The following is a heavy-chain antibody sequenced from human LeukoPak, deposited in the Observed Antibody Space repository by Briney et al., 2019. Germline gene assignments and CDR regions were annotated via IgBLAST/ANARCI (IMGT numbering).Heavy chain of an antibody. CDR3: ARERGSYGDEYYFDY. CDR1: GGTFSSYA. Sequence: SVKVSCKASGGTFSSYAISWVRQAPGQGLEWMGGIIPIFGTANYAQKFQGRVTITTDESTSTAYMELSSLRSEDTAVYYCARERGSYGDEYYFDYWGQGTLVTVSS. CDR2: IIPIFGTA. J-gene: IGHJ4*02. V-gene: IGHV1-69*05. D-gene: IGHD4-17*01.